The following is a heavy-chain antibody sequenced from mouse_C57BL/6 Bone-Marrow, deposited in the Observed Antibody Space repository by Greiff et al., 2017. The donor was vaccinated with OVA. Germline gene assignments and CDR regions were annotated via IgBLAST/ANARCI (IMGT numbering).Heavy chain of an antibody. CDR2: IDPSDSYT. CDR1: GYTFTSYW. D-gene: IGHD1-1*01. V-gene: IGHV1-50*01. J-gene: IGHJ4*01. Sequence: QVQLQQPGAELVKPGASVKLSCKASGYTFTSYWMQWVKQRPGQGLEWIGEIDPSDSYTNYNQKFKGKATLTVDTSSSTAYMQLRSLTSEDSAVYYCARDYGSSLYAMDYWGQGTSVTVSS. CDR3: ARDYGSSLYAMDY.